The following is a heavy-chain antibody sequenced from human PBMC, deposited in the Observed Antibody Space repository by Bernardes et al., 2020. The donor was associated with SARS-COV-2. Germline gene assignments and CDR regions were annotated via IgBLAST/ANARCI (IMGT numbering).Heavy chain of an antibody. V-gene: IGHV1-18*01. CDR1: GYNFSSYE. CDR2: INPYTGNT. Sequence: ASVKVSCKASGYNFSSYEINWVRQATGHGLEWLAYINPYTGNTDYAQKVQGRVTMTTDTSTSTAYMELRSLRSDDTAVYYCAREYALIDYWGQGTLVTVSS. J-gene: IGHJ4*02. CDR3: AREYALIDY.